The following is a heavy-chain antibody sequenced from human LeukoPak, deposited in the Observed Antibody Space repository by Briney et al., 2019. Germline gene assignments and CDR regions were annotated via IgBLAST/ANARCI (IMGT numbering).Heavy chain of an antibody. CDR2: IYHSGST. V-gene: IGHV4-30-2*01. D-gene: IGHD2-2*01. CDR1: GGSISSGGYY. Sequence: SETLSLTCTVSGGSISSGGYYWSWIRQPPGKGLEWIGYIYHSGSTYYNPSLKSRVTISVDRSKNQFSLKLSSVTAADTAVYYCARDDWVVVPAADRHPYMDVWGKGTTVTVSS. CDR3: ARDDWVVVPAADRHPYMDV. J-gene: IGHJ6*03.